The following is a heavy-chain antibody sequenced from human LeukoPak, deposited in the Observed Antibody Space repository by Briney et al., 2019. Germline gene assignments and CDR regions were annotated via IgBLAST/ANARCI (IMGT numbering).Heavy chain of an antibody. V-gene: IGHV3-7*01. Sequence: GSLRLSCSASGFTFSSHWMSWVRPAPGKGLEWVANIKQDGSEKYYVDSVKGRFTISRDNAKNSLYLQMNSLRAEDTAVYYCARDTYTYYMDVWGKGTTVTVSS. J-gene: IGHJ6*03. CDR2: IKQDGSEK. CDR3: ARDTYTYYMDV. D-gene: IGHD2-2*02. CDR1: GFTFSSHW.